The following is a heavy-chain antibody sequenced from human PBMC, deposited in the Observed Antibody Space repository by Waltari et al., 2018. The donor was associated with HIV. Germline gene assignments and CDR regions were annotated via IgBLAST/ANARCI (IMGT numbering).Heavy chain of an antibody. CDR3: ARDSDDIRLMVFAHYFDY. Sequence: EVQLVESGGGLVKPGGSLRLSCVASGFTFSSYSMNWVRQAPGKGLEWVSSIRSSGSDIYYADSLKGRFTIARDNAKNSLYLQMNSLRDEDTAVYYCARDSDDIRLMVFAHYFDYWGQGTLGTVSS. CDR1: GFTFSSYS. V-gene: IGHV3-21*02. CDR2: IRSSGSDI. D-gene: IGHD2-8*01. J-gene: IGHJ4*02.